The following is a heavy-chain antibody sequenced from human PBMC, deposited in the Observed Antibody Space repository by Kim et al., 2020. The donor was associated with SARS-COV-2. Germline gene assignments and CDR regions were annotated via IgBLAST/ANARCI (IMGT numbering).Heavy chain of an antibody. V-gene: IGHV3-30*02. D-gene: IGHD6-13*01. J-gene: IGHJ4*02. CDR3: AHIAAAYLDFDY. Sequence: YDADSVKGRFTISRDNSKNTLYLQMNSLRAEDTAVYYCAHIAAAYLDFDYWGQGTLVTVSS.